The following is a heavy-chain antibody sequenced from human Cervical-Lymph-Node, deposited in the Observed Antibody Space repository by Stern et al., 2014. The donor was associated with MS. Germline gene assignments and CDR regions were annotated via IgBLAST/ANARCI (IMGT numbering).Heavy chain of an antibody. V-gene: IGHV1-69*01. J-gene: IGHJ6*02. CDR2: IIPIFGTV. CDR1: GGSLINYV. CDR3: ATSEFIVAKVAAEYYYHVMDV. Sequence: QMQLVQSGTEVKKPGSSVKVSCRASGGSLINYVISWVRQAPGQGPEWVGGIIPIFGTVNYAQKFQGRVTIIADEFNSTAYMEVSSLRSEDTALYYCATSEFIVAKVAAEYYYHVMDVWGQGTSVTVSS. D-gene: IGHD2-15*01.